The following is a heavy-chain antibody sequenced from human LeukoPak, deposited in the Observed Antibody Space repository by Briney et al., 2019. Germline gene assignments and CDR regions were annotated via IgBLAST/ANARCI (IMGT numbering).Heavy chain of an antibody. V-gene: IGHV3-30*02. CDR3: AKAHYGWLAFDY. D-gene: IGHD3-9*01. CDR1: GFKFSSYG. CDR2: IWYDGSNK. Sequence: GGSLRLSCAVSGFKFSSYGMHWVRQAPGKGLEWVALIWYDGSNKYYADSVKGRFTISRDNSKNTLYLQMNSLRAEDTAVYYCAKAHYGWLAFDYWGQGTLVTVSS. J-gene: IGHJ4*02.